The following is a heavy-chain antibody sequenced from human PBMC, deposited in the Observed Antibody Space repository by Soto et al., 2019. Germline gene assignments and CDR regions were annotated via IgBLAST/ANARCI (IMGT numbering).Heavy chain of an antibody. D-gene: IGHD6-19*01. J-gene: IGHJ6*02. V-gene: IGHV4-34*01. CDR1: GGSFSGYY. Sequence: SETLSLTCAVYGGSFSGYYWSWIRQPPGKGLEWIGEINHSGRTNYNPSLKSRVTISVDTPNNQFSLKLSSVTAADTTVYYCARGRFWARNSSGWSRNYYSGMDVWGQGTTVTVSS. CDR3: ARGRFWARNSSGWSRNYYSGMDV. CDR2: INHSGRT.